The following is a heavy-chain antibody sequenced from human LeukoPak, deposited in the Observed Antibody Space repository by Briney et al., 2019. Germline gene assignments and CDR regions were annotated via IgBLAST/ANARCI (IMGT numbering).Heavy chain of an antibody. V-gene: IGHV4-61*02. D-gene: IGHD3-22*01. J-gene: IGHJ4*02. CDR1: GDSISSGSYY. CDR3: ARHSYYYDSSGYYYLDY. Sequence: PSQTLSLTCTVSGDSISSGSYYWSWIRQPAGKGLEWIGRIYTSGRTNYNPSLKSRVTISIDTSKNQFSLKLSSVTAADTAVYYCARHSYYYDSSGYYYLDYWGQGTLVTVSS. CDR2: IYTSGRT.